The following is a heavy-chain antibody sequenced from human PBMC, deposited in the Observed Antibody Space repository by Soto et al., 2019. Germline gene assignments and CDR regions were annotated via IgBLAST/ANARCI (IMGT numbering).Heavy chain of an antibody. D-gene: IGHD2-15*01. Sequence: QVQLQESGPGLVKPSQTLSLTCTVSGGSISSGGYYWSWIRQPPGKGLEWIGYIYYSGSTYYNPSLKSRVTISVDTSKNQFSLKLSSVTAADTAVYYCARDSSGSGGSCPVRYGMDVWGQGTTVTVSS. V-gene: IGHV4-31*03. CDR3: ARDSSGSGGSCPVRYGMDV. CDR2: IYYSGST. J-gene: IGHJ6*02. CDR1: GGSISSGGYY.